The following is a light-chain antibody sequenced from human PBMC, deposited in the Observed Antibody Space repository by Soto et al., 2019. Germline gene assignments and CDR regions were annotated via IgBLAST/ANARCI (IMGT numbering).Light chain of an antibody. CDR1: QSVSSSY. CDR2: GAS. Sequence: ETVLTQSPGTLSLSPGESATLSCRAGQSVSSSYLAWYQQKPGQAPRLLIYGASSRATGIPDRFSGSGSGTDFTLTISGLEPEDFAVYYCQHYGRSPPSWTFGQGTKVEIK. V-gene: IGKV3-20*01. CDR3: QHYGRSPPSWT. J-gene: IGKJ1*01.